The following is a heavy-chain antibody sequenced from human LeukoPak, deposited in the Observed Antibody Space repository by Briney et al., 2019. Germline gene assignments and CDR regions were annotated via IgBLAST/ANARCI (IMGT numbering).Heavy chain of an antibody. V-gene: IGHV3-15*01. Sequence: PGGSLRLSCAASGFTFSSYAMSWVRQAPGKGLEWVGRIKSKTDGGTTDYAAPVKGRFTISRDDSKNTLYLQMNSLKTEDTAVYYCYYDFWSGAGIAFDIWGQGTMVTVSS. CDR2: IKSKTDGGTT. D-gene: IGHD3-3*01. CDR1: GFTFSSYA. J-gene: IGHJ3*02. CDR3: YYDFWSGAGIAFDI.